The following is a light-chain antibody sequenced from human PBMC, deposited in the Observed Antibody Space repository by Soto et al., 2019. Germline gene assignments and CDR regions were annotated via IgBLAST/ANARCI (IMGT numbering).Light chain of an antibody. CDR2: GAS. V-gene: IGKV3-15*01. CDR1: QSVSSN. CDR3: QQYNSWPPLT. Sequence: EIMMTQSPATLSVSPGERATLSCRASQSVSSNLAWYQQKPGQAPRLLIYGASTRATGIPARCSGSGSGTEFTLTISSLQSEDFAVYYCQQYNSWPPLTFGGGTKVEIK. J-gene: IGKJ4*01.